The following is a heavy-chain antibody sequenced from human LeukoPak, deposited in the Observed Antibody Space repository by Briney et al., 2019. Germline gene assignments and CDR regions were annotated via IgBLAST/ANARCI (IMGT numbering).Heavy chain of an antibody. CDR3: VRERGWVGGRGTFDI. Sequence: GGSLRLSCAASGFSSSSYTMCWGRQAPGKGLGWVSAISGGGGTTYYPDSVRGGFTFSRDTFRNTLYLQINSLRAEATAVYYCVRERGWVGGRGTFDICGQGAMGTVSS. V-gene: IGHV3-23*01. CDR1: GFSSSSYT. CDR2: ISGGGGTT. J-gene: IGHJ3*02. D-gene: IGHD1-26*01.